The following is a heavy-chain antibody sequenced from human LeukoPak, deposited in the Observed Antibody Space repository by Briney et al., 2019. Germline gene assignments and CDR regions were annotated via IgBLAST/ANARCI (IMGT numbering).Heavy chain of an antibody. CDR1: GFIFITTW. V-gene: IGHV3-74*03. J-gene: IGHJ4*02. D-gene: IGHD1-14*01. CDR3: ASSDRLDY. Sequence: GGSLRLSCAGSGFIFITTWMHWVRQAPGKGLMWISCMYSDGSSATYADSVKGRFTISRDNAKNTLYLQMNSLRVDDTAVYYCASSDRLDYWGQGILVTVSS. CDR2: MYSDGSSA.